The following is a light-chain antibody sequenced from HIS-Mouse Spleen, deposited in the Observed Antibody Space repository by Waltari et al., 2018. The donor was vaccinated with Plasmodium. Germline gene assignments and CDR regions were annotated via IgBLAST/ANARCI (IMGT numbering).Light chain of an antibody. J-gene: IGKJ4*01. CDR2: GAS. Sequence: DIVLTQSPATLSLSPGERATLPCRASQSVSRSYLAWYQQKPGQAPRLLIYGASSRATGIPDRFSGSGSGTDFTLTISRLEPEDFAVYYCQQYGSSPLTFGGGTKVEIK. CDR1: QSVSRSY. CDR3: QQYGSSPLT. V-gene: IGKV3-20*01.